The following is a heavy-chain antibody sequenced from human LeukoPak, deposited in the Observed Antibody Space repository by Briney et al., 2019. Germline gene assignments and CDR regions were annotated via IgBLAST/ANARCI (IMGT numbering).Heavy chain of an antibody. CDR3: ARSNIATRRGDNWFDH. Sequence: ASVTVSCKASAYTFTDYYMHWVRQAPGQGLEWLGWISPNSDDTNYARKFQGRVTMTRDTSVSTAYMELSSLRSDDTAVYYCARSNIATRRGDNWFDHWGQGTLVTVSS. CDR2: ISPNSDDT. CDR1: AYTFTDYY. J-gene: IGHJ5*02. D-gene: IGHD6-6*01. V-gene: IGHV1-2*02.